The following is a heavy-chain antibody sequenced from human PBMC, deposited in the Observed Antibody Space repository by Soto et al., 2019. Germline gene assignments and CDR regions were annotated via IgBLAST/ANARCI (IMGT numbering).Heavy chain of an antibody. D-gene: IGHD2-15*01. CDR3: ALDPGLVAAMAFAFDI. Sequence: QVQLVESGGGLVKPGGSLRLSCAASGFTFSDYYMSWIRQAPGKGLEWVSYLSSSGSTIYYADSVKGRFTISRDNAKNSLYLQMNSLRAEDTAVYYCALDPGLVAAMAFAFDIWGQGTMVTVSS. CDR2: LSSSGSTI. J-gene: IGHJ3*02. V-gene: IGHV3-11*01. CDR1: GFTFSDYY.